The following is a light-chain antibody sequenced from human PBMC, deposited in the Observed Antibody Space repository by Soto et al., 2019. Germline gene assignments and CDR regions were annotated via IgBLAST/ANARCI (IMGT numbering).Light chain of an antibody. CDR1: SSDVGVYNL. CDR2: EVR. Sequence: QSALTQPASVSGSPGQSITISCTGTSSDVGVYNLVSWYQQHPGRAPQLIIYEVRNRPSGISFRFSGSKSGNTASLTISGLQAEDEADYYCSSYTSKSSLIFGGGTQLTVL. J-gene: IGLJ7*01. V-gene: IGLV2-14*01. CDR3: SSYTSKSSLI.